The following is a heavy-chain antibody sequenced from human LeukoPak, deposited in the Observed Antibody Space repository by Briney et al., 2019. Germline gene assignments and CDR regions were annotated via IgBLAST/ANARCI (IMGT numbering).Heavy chain of an antibody. Sequence: SETLSLTCSVSGGSISSSSYYWGWFRQPPGKGLEWIGSIHYSGSTYNNPSLNSRVTISVDMSKNQLSLKLSSVTAADTAVYHCASERKELPAFFDYWGQGTLVTVSS. J-gene: IGHJ4*02. CDR3: ASERKELPAFFDY. V-gene: IGHV4-39*01. CDR2: IHYSGST. D-gene: IGHD1-7*01. CDR1: GGSISSSSYY.